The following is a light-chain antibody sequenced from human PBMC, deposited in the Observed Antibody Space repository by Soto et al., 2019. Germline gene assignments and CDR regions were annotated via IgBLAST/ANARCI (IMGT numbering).Light chain of an antibody. CDR1: QDISAW. J-gene: IGKJ1*01. CDR2: KAT. Sequence: DSQMTQSPSSLSASVGDRVTITCRASQDISAWLAWYQQKPGKPPKLVIYKATALETGVPSRFSGSGSGTEFTLTISSLQPDDFTTYYCQQYSAFPWTFGQGTKVDIK. CDR3: QQYSAFPWT. V-gene: IGKV1-5*03.